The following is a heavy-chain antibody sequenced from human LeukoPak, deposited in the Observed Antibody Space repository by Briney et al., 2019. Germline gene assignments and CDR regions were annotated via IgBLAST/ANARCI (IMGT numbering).Heavy chain of an antibody. D-gene: IGHD6-6*01. CDR1: GGSISGYY. CDR3: AGHGPLVHYDGMDV. CDR2: IYYSGST. V-gene: IGHV4-59*08. J-gene: IGHJ6*02. Sequence: SETLSLTCTVSGGSISGYYWSWIRQPPGKGLEWIGYIYYSGSTNYNPSLKSRVTISVEASTNQFSLKLSSVTAADTAVYYCAGHGPLVHYDGMDVWGQGTTVTVSS.